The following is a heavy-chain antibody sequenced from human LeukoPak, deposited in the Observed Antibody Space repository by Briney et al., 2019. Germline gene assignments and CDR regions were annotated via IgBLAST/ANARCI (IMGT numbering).Heavy chain of an antibody. V-gene: IGHV3-21*01. D-gene: IGHD3-10*01. J-gene: IGHJ3*02. CDR2: ISSTSAYI. CDR1: GFTFSNAW. CDR3: ARTYYYGSGNAFDM. Sequence: GGSLRLSCAASGFTFSNAWMSWVRQAPGKGLEWVSSISSTSAYIYYTDSTKGRFTISRDNAKNSLYLQMNSLRAEDTAVYYCARTYYYGSGNAFDMWGQGTMVTVSS.